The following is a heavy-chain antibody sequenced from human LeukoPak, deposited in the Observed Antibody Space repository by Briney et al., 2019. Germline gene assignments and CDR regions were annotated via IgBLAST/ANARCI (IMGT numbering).Heavy chain of an antibody. CDR1: GGSISSYY. V-gene: IGHV4-4*07. CDR2: IYTSGST. J-gene: IGHJ6*03. Sequence: SETLSLTCTVSGGSISSYYWSWIRQPAGKGLEWIGRIYTSGSTNYNPSLKSRVTISVDTSKNQFSLKLSSVTAADTAVYYCARAPYGSATNNYYMDVWGKGTTVTVSS. CDR3: ARAPYGSATNNYYMDV. D-gene: IGHD3-10*01.